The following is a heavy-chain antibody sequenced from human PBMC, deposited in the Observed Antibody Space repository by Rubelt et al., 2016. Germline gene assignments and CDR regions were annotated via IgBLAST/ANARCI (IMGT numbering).Heavy chain of an antibody. J-gene: IGHJ4*02. CDR1: GFTFSSYN. CDR3: ARDPADY. V-gene: IGHV3-48*04. CDR2: LSFSSRHI. Sequence: EVQLVESGGGLVQPGGSLRLSCEASGFTFSSYNMNWVSQAPGKGLEWVSYLSFSSRHISYADSVKGRFTISRDNAKNLLYLQMNSLRPEDTAIYYCARDPADYWGQGTLVTVSS.